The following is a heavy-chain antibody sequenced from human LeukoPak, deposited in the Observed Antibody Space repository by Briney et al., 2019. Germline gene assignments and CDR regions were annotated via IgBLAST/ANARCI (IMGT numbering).Heavy chain of an antibody. CDR1: GFTFSSYG. J-gene: IGHJ2*01. Sequence: PGGSLRLSCAASGFTFSSYGMHWVRQAPGKGLEWVSSISSSSSYIYYADSVKGRFTISRDNAKNSLYLQMNSLRAEVTAVYYCAREERDGYNYYWYFDLWGRGTLVTVSS. CDR3: AREERDGYNYYWYFDL. V-gene: IGHV3-21*01. CDR2: ISSSSSYI. D-gene: IGHD5-24*01.